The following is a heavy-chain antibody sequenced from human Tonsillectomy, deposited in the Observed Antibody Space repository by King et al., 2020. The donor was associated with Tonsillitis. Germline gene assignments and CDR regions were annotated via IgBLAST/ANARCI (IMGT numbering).Heavy chain of an antibody. J-gene: IGHJ5*02. CDR3: AQSPYYYGSGSPPWFGP. CDR1: GFSLSTSGVG. V-gene: IGHV2-5*01. CDR2: IYWNDDK. D-gene: IGHD3-10*01. Sequence: TLKESGPTLVKPTQTLTLTCTFSGFSLSTSGVGVGWIRQPPGQALEWLALIYWNDDKRYSPSLKSRLTITKDTSKNQVVLTMTNMDPVDTATYYCAQSPYYYGSGSPPWFGPWGQGTLVTVSS.